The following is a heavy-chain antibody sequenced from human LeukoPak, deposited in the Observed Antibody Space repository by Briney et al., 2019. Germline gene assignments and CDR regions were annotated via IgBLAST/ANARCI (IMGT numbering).Heavy chain of an antibody. V-gene: IGHV1-18*01. D-gene: IGHD1-26*01. CDR1: GYTFSSYG. Sequence: APVKVSCKASGYTFSSYGISWVRQAPGQGLEWMGWISVYNGHTNYAQKFQGRVTMTTDTSTSTAYMELRSLRSDDTAVYYCARGGRWELPRPYAFDIWGQGTMVTVSS. J-gene: IGHJ3*02. CDR2: ISVYNGHT. CDR3: ARGGRWELPRPYAFDI.